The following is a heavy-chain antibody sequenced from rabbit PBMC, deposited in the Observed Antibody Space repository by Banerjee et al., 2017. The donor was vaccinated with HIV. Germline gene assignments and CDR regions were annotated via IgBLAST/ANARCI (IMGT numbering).Heavy chain of an antibody. J-gene: IGHJ4*01. Sequence: QSLEESGGDLVKPGASLTLTCTASGFSFSSSYYMCWVRQAPGKGLEWIGCIYTGSSGSTYYASWAKGRFTISKTSSTTVTLQMTSLTAADTATYFCARLWPSTTNNEILWGQGTLVTDS. CDR1: GFSFSSSYY. CDR2: IYTGSSGST. CDR3: ARLWPSTTNNEIL. D-gene: IGHD7-1*01. V-gene: IGHV1S40*01.